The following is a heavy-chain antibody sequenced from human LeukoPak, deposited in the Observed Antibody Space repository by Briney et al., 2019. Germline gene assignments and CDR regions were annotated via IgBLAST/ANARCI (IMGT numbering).Heavy chain of an antibody. J-gene: IGHJ4*02. CDR3: ARAPMIVVVFPPRLDY. V-gene: IGHV1-2*02. CDR2: INPNSGGT. CDR1: GYTFTGYY. Sequence: VASVKVSCKTSGYTFTGYYMHWVRQAPGQGLEWMGWINPNSGGTNYAQKFQDRVTMTGDTSISTAYMELRRLTSDDTAVYYCARAPMIVVVFPPRLDYWGQGTLVTVSS. D-gene: IGHD3-22*01.